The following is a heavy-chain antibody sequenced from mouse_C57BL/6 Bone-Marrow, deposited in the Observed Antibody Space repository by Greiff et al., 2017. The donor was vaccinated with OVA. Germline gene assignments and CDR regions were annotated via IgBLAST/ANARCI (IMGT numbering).Heavy chain of an antibody. D-gene: IGHD1-1*02. Sequence: VHVKQPGAELVKPGASVKLSCKASGYTFTSYWMHWVKQRPGQGLEWIGRIHPNSGSTNYNEKFKSKATLTADKSSSTAYMQLSSLTSEDSAVYYWARGGLLRYFDVWGTGTTVTVSS. V-gene: IGHV1-64*01. CDR2: IHPNSGST. CDR1: GYTFTSYW. CDR3: ARGGLLRYFDV. J-gene: IGHJ1*03.